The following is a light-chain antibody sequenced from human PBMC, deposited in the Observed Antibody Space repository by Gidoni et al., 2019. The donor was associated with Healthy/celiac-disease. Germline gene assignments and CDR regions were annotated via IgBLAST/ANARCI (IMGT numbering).Light chain of an antibody. CDR2: WAS. Sequence: DIVMTQSPDSLAVSLGERATINCKSSQSVLYSSNNKNYLAWYQQKPGKPPNLLIYWASTRESGVPDRFSGSGSGTDFTLTISSLQAEDVAVYYCQQYYSTPPYTFGQGTKLEIK. CDR3: QQYYSTPPYT. CDR1: QSVLYSSNNKNY. J-gene: IGKJ2*01. V-gene: IGKV4-1*01.